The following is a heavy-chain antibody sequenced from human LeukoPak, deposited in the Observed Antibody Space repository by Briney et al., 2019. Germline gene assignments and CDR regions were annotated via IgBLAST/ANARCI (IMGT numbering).Heavy chain of an antibody. J-gene: IGHJ1*01. CDR3: ARDVSWDESFQR. CDR1: GFPISKGFY. Sequence: SETLSLTCTVAGFPISKGFYWGRVRQPPGKGLEFIATIYHDGPSHYNPSLESRATISVDTSRNQFSLKLTSVTAADTAVYYCARDVSWDESFQRWGQGTLVTVSS. V-gene: IGHV4-38-2*02. CDR2: IYHDGPS. D-gene: IGHD1-26*01.